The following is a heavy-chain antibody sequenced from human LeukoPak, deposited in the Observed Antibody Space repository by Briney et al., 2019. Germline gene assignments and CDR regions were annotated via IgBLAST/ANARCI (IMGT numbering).Heavy chain of an antibody. CDR1: GFTFSSYS. CDR3: ARVSGTYYKGHFDY. J-gene: IGHJ4*02. D-gene: IGHD3-10*01. CDR2: ISGSGTEI. V-gene: IGHV3-21*01. Sequence: GGSLRLSCAASGFTFSSYSMNWVRQAPGKGLEWVSYISGSGTEIYYADSVKGRFTISRDNAKNALYLQMNSLSAEDTAVYYCARVSGTYYKGHFDYWGQGTLVTVSS.